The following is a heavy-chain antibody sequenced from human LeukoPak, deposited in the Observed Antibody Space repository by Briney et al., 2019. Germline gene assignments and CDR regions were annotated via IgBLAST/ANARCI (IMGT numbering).Heavy chain of an antibody. J-gene: IGHJ4*02. D-gene: IGHD2-15*01. Sequence: SETLSLTCSVSGDSVTSSYWNWIRQPPGKGLEWIGYVSSDGTTNYNPSLRSRLITSVDTAKNDISLNLTSVTAADTAIYYCARLDCLIEGCYNHWGRGTLVTVSS. CDR1: GDSVTSSY. CDR2: VSSDGTT. CDR3: ARLDCLIEGCYNH. V-gene: IGHV4-59*08.